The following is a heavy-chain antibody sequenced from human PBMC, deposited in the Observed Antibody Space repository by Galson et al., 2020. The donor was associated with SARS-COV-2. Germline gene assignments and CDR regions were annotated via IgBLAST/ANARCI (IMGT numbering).Heavy chain of an antibody. D-gene: IGHD2-8*01. V-gene: IGHV3-30*04. Sequence: GESLKISCAASGFTFSSYAMHWVRQAPGKGLEWVAVISYDGSNKYYADSVKGRFTISRDNSKNTLYLQMNSLRAEDTAVYYCAKVYAKYYYYYMDVWGKGTTVTISS. CDR3: AKVYAKYYYYYMDV. CDR2: ISYDGSNK. CDR1: GFTFSSYA. J-gene: IGHJ6*03.